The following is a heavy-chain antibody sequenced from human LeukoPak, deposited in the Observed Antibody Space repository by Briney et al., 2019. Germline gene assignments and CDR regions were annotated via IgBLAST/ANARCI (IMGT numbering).Heavy chain of an antibody. CDR1: GGSFSGYY. CDR2: INHSRST. Sequence: ASETLSLTCAVYGGSFSGYYWSWIRQPPGKGLEWIGEINHSRSTKYNPSLKSRVTISVDTSKNQFPLKLSSVTAADTAVYYCARRLGRKFGERFYYYHYMDVWGKGTTVTISS. CDR3: ARRLGRKFGERFYYYHYMDV. V-gene: IGHV4-34*01. D-gene: IGHD3-10*01. J-gene: IGHJ6*03.